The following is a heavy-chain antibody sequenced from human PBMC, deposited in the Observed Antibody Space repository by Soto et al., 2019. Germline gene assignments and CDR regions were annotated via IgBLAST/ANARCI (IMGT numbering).Heavy chain of an antibody. Sequence: QVQLVQSGAEVKKPGASVKVSCEASGYTFTDYGITWVRQAPGQGLEWMGWVNTYKGNTKYAQRLQVRVTMTTETSTSTAYMELRSLRSDDTAVYFCARERGNYRYFDYWGQGTLVTVSS. CDR2: VNTYKGNT. J-gene: IGHJ4*02. V-gene: IGHV1-18*01. CDR3: ARERGNYRYFDY. D-gene: IGHD3-16*02. CDR1: GYTFTDYG.